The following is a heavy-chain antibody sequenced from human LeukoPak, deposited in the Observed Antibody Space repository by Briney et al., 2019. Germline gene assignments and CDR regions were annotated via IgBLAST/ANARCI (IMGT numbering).Heavy chain of an antibody. J-gene: IGHJ5*01. D-gene: IGHD2-21*02. V-gene: IGHV4-38-2*02. CDR3: ASASRHHWFDS. Sequence: SETLSLTCTVSGYSISSGNYWGWIRQPPGKALEWIGNIYHRGSTSYNPALKSRDTIPVNTSKNRFSLNLSSWNAANRPGYYGASASRHHWFDSWGQGILVTVSS. CDR2: IYHRGST. CDR1: GYSISSGNY.